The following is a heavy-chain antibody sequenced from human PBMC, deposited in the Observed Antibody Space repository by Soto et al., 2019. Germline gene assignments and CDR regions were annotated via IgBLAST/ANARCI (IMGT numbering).Heavy chain of an antibody. CDR3: AAVPVLRFLKWCPAYFDY. J-gene: IGHJ4*02. Sequence: VASVKVSCKASGYTFTGYYMHWVRQAPGQGLEWMGWINPNSGGTNYAQKFQGWVTLTRDMSTGTADMELSSQRSEDTAVYYCAAVPVLRFLKWCPAYFDYWGQGTLVTVSS. D-gene: IGHD3-3*01. V-gene: IGHV1-2*04. CDR2: INPNSGGT. CDR1: GYTFTGYY.